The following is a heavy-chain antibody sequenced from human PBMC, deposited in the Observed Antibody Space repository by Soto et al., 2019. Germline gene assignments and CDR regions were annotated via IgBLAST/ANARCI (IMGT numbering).Heavy chain of an antibody. CDR1: GFTFSSYG. V-gene: IGHV3-30*18. Sequence: QVQLVESGGGVVQPGRSLRLSCAASGFTFSSYGMHWVRQAPGKGLEGVAVISYDGSNKYYADSVKGRFTISRDNSKNTLYLQMNSLRAEDTAVYYCAKDPEATEYSEEYFQHWGQGTLVTVSS. CDR2: ISYDGSNK. CDR3: AKDPEATEYSEEYFQH. J-gene: IGHJ1*01. D-gene: IGHD1-26*01.